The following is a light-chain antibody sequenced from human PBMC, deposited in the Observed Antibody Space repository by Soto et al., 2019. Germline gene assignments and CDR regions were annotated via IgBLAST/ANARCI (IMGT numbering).Light chain of an antibody. CDR2: EVN. CDR1: SSDVGSYNY. V-gene: IGLV2-14*03. CDR3: SSYITSSTLL. J-gene: IGLJ2*01. Sequence: QSALTQPASVSGSPGQSITISCTGTSSDVGSYNYVSWYQQHPGKAPKLMIFEVNNRPSGVSNRFSGSKSGNTASLTISGLQAEDEANYYCSSYITSSTLLFGGGTKVTVL.